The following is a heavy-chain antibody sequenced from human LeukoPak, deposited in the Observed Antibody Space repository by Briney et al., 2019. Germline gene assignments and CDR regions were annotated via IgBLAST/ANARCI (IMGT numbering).Heavy chain of an antibody. J-gene: IGHJ6*04. V-gene: IGHV3-48*04. Sequence: PGGSLRLSCAASGFTFNTYSMNWVRQVPGKGLEWVSYITSSSSTIYYADSVKGRFTISRDNAKNSLYLQMNSLRAEDTAVYYCAELGITMIGGVWGKGTTVTISS. D-gene: IGHD3-10*02. CDR3: AELGITMIGGV. CDR2: ITSSSSTI. CDR1: GFTFNTYS.